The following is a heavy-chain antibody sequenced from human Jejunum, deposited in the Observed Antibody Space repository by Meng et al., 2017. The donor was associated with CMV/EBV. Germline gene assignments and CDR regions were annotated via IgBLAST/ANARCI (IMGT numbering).Heavy chain of an antibody. CDR1: GDYY. D-gene: IGHD5-18*01. V-gene: IGHV4-30-4*08. J-gene: IGHJ6*02. CDR2: SYYSGNT. CDR3: ARGAQLLPPPTYYYYGLDV. Sequence: GDYYWSWRRQPPGKGPEWIGYSYYSGNTYYNPSLKSRVTISVDTSKNQFSLRLTSMTAADTAVYYCARGAQLLPPPTYYYYGLDVWGQGTTVTVSS.